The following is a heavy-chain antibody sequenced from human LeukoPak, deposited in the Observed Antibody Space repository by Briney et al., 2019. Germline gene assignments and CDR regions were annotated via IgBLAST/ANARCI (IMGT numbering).Heavy chain of an antibody. V-gene: IGHV1-46*01. CDR2: TNPSGGST. J-gene: IGHJ4*02. Sequence: ASVKVSCKASGYTFTSYYMHWVRQAPGQGLEWMGITNPSGGSTSYAQKFQGRVTMTRDTSTSTVYMELSSLRSEDTAVYYCARVDTIYSSSSEWDFDYWGQGTLVTVSS. CDR1: GYTFTSYY. CDR3: ARVDTIYSSSSEWDFDY. D-gene: IGHD6-6*01.